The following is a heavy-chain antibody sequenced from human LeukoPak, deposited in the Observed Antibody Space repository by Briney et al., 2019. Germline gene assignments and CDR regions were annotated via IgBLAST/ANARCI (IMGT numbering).Heavy chain of an antibody. CDR2: INPNSGGT. CDR3: ARGTPIAVAGTSGDAFDI. J-gene: IGHJ3*02. D-gene: IGHD6-19*01. Sequence: ASVKVSCKASGYTFTGYYMHWVRQAPGQGLEWMGWINPNSGGTNYAQKFQGRVTMTRDTSISTAYMELSRLRSDDTAVYYCARGTPIAVAGTSGDAFDIWGQGTMVTVSS. CDR1: GYTFTGYY. V-gene: IGHV1-2*02.